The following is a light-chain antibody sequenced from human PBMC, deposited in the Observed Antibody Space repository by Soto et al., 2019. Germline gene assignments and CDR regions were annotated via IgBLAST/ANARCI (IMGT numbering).Light chain of an antibody. J-gene: IGKJ1*01. CDR3: QQRYSTPRT. Sequence: DIQMTQSPSSLSASVGDRGTITCGASQSISSYLNWYQQKTGKAPKLLIYAASSLQSGVPSRFSGIGSGTDFTLTISSLQPEDFATYYCQQRYSTPRTFGQGTKVDIK. CDR1: QSISSY. V-gene: IGKV1-39*01. CDR2: AAS.